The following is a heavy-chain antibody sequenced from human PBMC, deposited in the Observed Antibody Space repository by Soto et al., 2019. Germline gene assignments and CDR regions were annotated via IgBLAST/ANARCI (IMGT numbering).Heavy chain of an antibody. CDR2: IWYDGSIK. J-gene: IGHJ6*02. D-gene: IGHD1-1*01. CDR3: ARDPGELESTSYYYGMDV. Sequence: GGSLRLSCAASGFTFNTYGMHWVRQIPGKGLQWVAIIWYDGSIKYYADSVKGRFTISRDNSRNTLYLQMNSLRSDDTAVYYCARDPGELESTSYYYGMDVWGQGTTVTVSS. CDR1: GFTFNTYG. V-gene: IGHV3-30*02.